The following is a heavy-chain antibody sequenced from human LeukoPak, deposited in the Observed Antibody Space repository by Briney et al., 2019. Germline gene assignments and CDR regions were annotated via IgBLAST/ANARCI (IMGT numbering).Heavy chain of an antibody. Sequence: PSETLSLTCTVSGGSISSGGYYWSWIRQRPGKGLEWIGYIYYSGSTYYNPSLKSRVTISVDTSKNQFSLKLSSVTAADTAVCYCARGGKVWFDPWGQGTLVTVSS. V-gene: IGHV4-31*03. CDR3: ARGGKVWFDP. J-gene: IGHJ5*02. CDR2: IYYSGST. D-gene: IGHD1-26*01. CDR1: GGSISSGGYY.